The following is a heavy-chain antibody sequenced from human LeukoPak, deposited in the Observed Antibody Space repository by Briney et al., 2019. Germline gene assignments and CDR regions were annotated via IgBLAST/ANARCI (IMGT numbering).Heavy chain of an antibody. J-gene: IGHJ4*02. D-gene: IGHD5-24*01. CDR3: ARGLRRDGFTGPFGY. CDR1: GGSFSGYY. CDR2: INHSGST. Sequence: PSETLSLTCAVYGGSFSGYYWSWIRQPPGKGLEWIGEINHSGSTNYNPSLKSRVTISVDTSKNQFSLKLSSVTAADTAVYYCARGLRRDGFTGPFGYWGQGTLVTVSS. V-gene: IGHV4-34*01.